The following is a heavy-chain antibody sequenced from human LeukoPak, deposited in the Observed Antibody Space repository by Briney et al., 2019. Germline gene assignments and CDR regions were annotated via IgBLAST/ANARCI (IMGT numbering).Heavy chain of an antibody. D-gene: IGHD3-10*01. CDR2: ISDDGSQI. J-gene: IGHJ6*03. CDR1: GFTFGSFG. CDR3: AKDSGSGSPESYYYYYMDV. Sequence: GMSLRLFCVASGFTFGSFGMHWVRQAPGKGLEWVAVISDDGSQIYYGDSVKGRFTISRDNSKNTLYLQMNSLRAEDTAVYYCAKDSGSGSPESYYYYYMDVWGKGTTVTISS. V-gene: IGHV3-30*18.